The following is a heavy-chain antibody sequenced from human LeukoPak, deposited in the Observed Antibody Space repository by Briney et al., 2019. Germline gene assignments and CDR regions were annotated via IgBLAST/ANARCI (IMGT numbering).Heavy chain of an antibody. CDR3: ATADYGDYFAFDI. J-gene: IGHJ3*02. CDR2: IYTSGST. Sequence: SETLSLTCTVTAGSISSGSYYWSWIRQPAGKGLEWIGRIYTSGSTNYNPSLKSRVTISVDTSKNQSSLKLSSVTAADTAVYYCATADYGDYFAFDIWGQGTMVTVSS. CDR1: AGSISSGSYY. V-gene: IGHV4-61*02. D-gene: IGHD4-17*01.